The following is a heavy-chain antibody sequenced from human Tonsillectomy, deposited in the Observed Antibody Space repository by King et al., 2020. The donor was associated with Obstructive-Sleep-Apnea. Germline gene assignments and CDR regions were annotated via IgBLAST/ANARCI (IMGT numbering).Heavy chain of an antibody. Sequence: LQLQESGSGLVKPSQTLSLTCAVSGGSLSSGGSSWSWIRKPPGKGLELIGYIYHSGSTYYNPSLKSRVTISVDRSKNQFSLKLSSVTAADTAVYYCARVGTVVTYFDYWGQGTLVTVSS. J-gene: IGHJ4*02. CDR1: GGSLSSGGSS. D-gene: IGHD4-23*01. CDR2: IYHSGST. V-gene: IGHV4-30-2*01. CDR3: ARVGTVVTYFDY.